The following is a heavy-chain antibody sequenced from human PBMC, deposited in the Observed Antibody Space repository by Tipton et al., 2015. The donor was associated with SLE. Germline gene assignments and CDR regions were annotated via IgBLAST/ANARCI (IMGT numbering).Heavy chain of an antibody. CDR1: GGSITNGDYY. D-gene: IGHD6-13*01. CDR3: ARAGDSRDFDGFDI. Sequence: TLSLTCTVSGGSITNGDYYWHWIRQPPGKGLEWIGYVYYSGTTYSNPSLKSRVTISVDTSKNQFSLKLSSVTAADTAVYYCARAGDSRDFDGFDIWGQGTMVTVSS. V-gene: IGHV4-30-4*01. J-gene: IGHJ3*02. CDR2: VYYSGTT.